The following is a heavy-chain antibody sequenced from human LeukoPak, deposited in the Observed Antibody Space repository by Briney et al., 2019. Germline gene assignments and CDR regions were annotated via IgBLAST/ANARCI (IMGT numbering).Heavy chain of an antibody. Sequence: SETLSLTCTVSGGSISSGSYYWSWIRQPAGKGLEWIGRIYTSGSTNYNPSLKSRVTISVDTSKNQFSLKLSSVTAADMAVYYCAREAIFGVVIDYWGQGTLVTVSS. V-gene: IGHV4-61*02. J-gene: IGHJ4*02. CDR3: AREAIFGVVIDY. CDR1: GGSISSGSYY. D-gene: IGHD3-3*01. CDR2: IYTSGST.